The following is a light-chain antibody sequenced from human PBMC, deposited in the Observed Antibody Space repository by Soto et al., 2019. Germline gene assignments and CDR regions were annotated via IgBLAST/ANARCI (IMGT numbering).Light chain of an antibody. Sequence: QSVLTQPPSASGSPGQSVTISCTGAKNDIGVYDFVSWYQHHPGKAPRLIIYEVVQRPSGVPDRFSGSKSGNTASLTVSGLQAADEADYSCKSYAGSNKYVFGSGTKVTV. V-gene: IGLV2-8*01. J-gene: IGLJ1*01. CDR1: KNDIGVYDF. CDR3: KSYAGSNKYV. CDR2: EVV.